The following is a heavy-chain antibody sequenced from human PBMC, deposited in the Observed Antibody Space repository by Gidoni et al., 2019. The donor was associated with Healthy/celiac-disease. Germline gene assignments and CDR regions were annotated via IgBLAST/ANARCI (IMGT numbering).Heavy chain of an antibody. D-gene: IGHD4-17*01. J-gene: IGHJ4*02. CDR2: IYYSGST. CDR3: ARASRRYGDYVGPFDY. CDR1: GGSISSGGYY. Sequence: QVQLQESGPGLVKPSQTLSLTCTVSGGSISSGGYYWSWIRQHPGKGLEWIGDIYYSGSTYYNPSLKSRVTISVDTSKNQFSLKLSSVTAADTAVYYCARASRRYGDYVGPFDYWGQGTLVTVSS. V-gene: IGHV4-31*03.